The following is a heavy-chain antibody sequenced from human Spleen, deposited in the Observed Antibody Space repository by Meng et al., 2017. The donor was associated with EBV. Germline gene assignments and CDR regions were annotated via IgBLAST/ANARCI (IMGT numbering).Heavy chain of an antibody. D-gene: IGHD1-26*01. Sequence: QVPVQVSGPGLVEPSQPLSLTCAVSGGSISSGGYYWSWIRQPPGKGLEWIGENNQSGSIYYTPSLMGRVTISGDTSRNQFSLKLISVTAADTAVYYCARGPYYEWGQGTLVTVSS. J-gene: IGHJ4*02. CDR3: ARGPYYE. CDR2: NNQSGSI. V-gene: IGHV4-31*11. CDR1: GGSISSGGYY.